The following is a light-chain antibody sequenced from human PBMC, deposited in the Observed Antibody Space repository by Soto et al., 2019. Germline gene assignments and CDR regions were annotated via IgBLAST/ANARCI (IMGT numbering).Light chain of an antibody. Sequence: EIVLTQSPGTLSLSPGERATLSCRASQSVSSSYLAWYQQKPGQAPRLLIYGASSRATGIPDRFSGSGSGTDFTLTIRRLETEHFPAYSCQQYGSPPGTFGQGTKVDIK. CDR3: QQYGSPPGT. CDR1: QSVSSSY. J-gene: IGKJ1*01. CDR2: GAS. V-gene: IGKV3-20*01.